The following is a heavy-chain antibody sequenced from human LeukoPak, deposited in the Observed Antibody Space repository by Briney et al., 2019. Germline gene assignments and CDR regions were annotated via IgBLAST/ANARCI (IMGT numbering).Heavy chain of an antibody. J-gene: IGHJ5*02. Sequence: ASVKVSCKASGYTFTGYYMHWVRQAPGQGLEWMGWINPNSGGTNYAQKFQGRVTMTRDTSISTAYVELSRLRSDDTAVYYCARAVPYHYYDSSGYYYNWFDPWGQGTLVTVSS. CDR3: ARAVPYHYYDSSGYYYNWFDP. V-gene: IGHV1-2*02. D-gene: IGHD3-22*01. CDR2: INPNSGGT. CDR1: GYTFTGYY.